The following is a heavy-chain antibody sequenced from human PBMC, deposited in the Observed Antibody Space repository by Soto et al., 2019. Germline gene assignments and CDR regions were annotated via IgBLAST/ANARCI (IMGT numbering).Heavy chain of an antibody. Sequence: GGSLRLSCAASGFTFSSYAMSWVRQAPGKGLEWVSVISGSGGSTYYADSVKGRFTISRDNSKNTLYLQMNSLRAEDTAVYYCAKDLTPVAGDYLAYFDYWGQGTLVTVSS. CDR2: ISGSGGST. V-gene: IGHV3-23*01. D-gene: IGHD4-17*01. J-gene: IGHJ4*02. CDR3: AKDLTPVAGDYLAYFDY. CDR1: GFTFSSYA.